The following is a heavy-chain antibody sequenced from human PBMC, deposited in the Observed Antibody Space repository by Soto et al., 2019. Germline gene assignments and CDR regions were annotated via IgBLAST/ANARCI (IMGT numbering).Heavy chain of an antibody. CDR3: ARDLPHNWFDP. Sequence: GGSLSLSCAASGFTFSNYWMHWVRQAPGKGLVWVSRINNDGSSTVYADSVKGRFTISRDNAKNTVYLQMNSLRAEDTAVYYCARDLPHNWFDPWGQGTLVTVSS. V-gene: IGHV3-74*01. J-gene: IGHJ5*02. CDR1: GFTFSNYW. CDR2: INNDGSST.